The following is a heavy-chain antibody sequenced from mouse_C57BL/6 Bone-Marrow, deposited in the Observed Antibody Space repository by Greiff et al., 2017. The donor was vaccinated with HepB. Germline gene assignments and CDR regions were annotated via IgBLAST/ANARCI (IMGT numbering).Heavy chain of an antibody. Sequence: QVQLQQPGAELVKPGASVKMSCKASGYTFTSYWITWVKQRPGQGLEWIGDIYPGSGSTNYNEKFKSNATLTVDTSSSTAYMQLSSLTSEDSAVYDCAREGSNYDYYAMDYWGQGTSVTVSS. CDR1: GYTFTSYW. V-gene: IGHV1-55*01. CDR2: IYPGSGST. D-gene: IGHD2-5*01. CDR3: AREGSNYDYYAMDY. J-gene: IGHJ4*01.